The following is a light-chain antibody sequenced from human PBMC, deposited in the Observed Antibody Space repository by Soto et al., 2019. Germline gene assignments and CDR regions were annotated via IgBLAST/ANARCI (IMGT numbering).Light chain of an antibody. CDR1: SSNIGTSS. J-gene: IGLJ1*01. CDR3: AAWDASLNGHV. CDR2: TTN. Sequence: QCVLTQPHSASGTPGQRVTITSSGSSSNIGTSSVHWFQQLPGTAPKLLISTTNQRPSGVPERFSGSKSGTSASLAISGLQSEDEADYYCAAWDASLNGHVFGTGTKVTVL. V-gene: IGLV1-44*01.